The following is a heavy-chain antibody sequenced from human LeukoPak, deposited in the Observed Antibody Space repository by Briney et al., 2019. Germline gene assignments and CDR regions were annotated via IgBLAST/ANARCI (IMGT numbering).Heavy chain of an antibody. CDR3: ATAITGTPYYFDY. V-gene: IGHV1-24*01. Sequence: ASVKVSCKVSGYTLTELSMHWVRQAHGKGLEWMGGFDPEDGETIYAQKFQGRVTMTEDTSTDTAYMELSSLRSEDTAVYYCATAITGTPYYFDYWGQGTLVTVSS. CDR2: FDPEDGET. J-gene: IGHJ4*02. CDR1: GYTLTELS. D-gene: IGHD1-7*01.